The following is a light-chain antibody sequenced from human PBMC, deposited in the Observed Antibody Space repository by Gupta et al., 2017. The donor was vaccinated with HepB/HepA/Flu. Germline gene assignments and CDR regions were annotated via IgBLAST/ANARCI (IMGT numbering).Light chain of an antibody. CDR2: DAS. Sequence: DIQMTRSPSSLSASVGDRVTITCQSSQDISNYLNWYQQKPGKAPKLLIYDASNLETGVPSRFSGSGSGTDFTLTISSLQAEDMATYYCQQYDNLPFGGGTKVEIK. V-gene: IGKV1-33*01. CDR3: QQYDNLP. J-gene: IGKJ4*01. CDR1: QDISNY.